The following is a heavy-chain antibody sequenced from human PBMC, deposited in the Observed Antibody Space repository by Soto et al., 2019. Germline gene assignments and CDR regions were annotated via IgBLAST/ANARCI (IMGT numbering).Heavy chain of an antibody. Sequence: GGSLRLSCAASGFTFSSYAMSWVRQAPGKGLEWVSSISSSSSYIYYADSVKGRFTISRDNAKNSLYLQMNSLRAEDTAVYYCGSIAVAGTEKIFDYWGQGTLVTVSS. CDR2: ISSSSSYI. J-gene: IGHJ4*02. CDR3: GSIAVAGTEKIFDY. D-gene: IGHD6-19*01. CDR1: GFTFSSYA. V-gene: IGHV3-21*01.